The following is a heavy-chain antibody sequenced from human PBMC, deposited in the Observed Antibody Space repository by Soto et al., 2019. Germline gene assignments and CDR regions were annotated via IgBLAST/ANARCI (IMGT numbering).Heavy chain of an antibody. J-gene: IGHJ6*02. Sequence: GGSLRLSCAASGFTVSSNYMSWVRQAPGKGLEWVSVIYSGGSTYYADSVKGRFTISRDNSKNTLYLQMNSLRAEDTAVYYCAITRNFWSGHNRPYYYHGMDVWGQGTTVTVS. CDR2: IYSGGST. D-gene: IGHD3-3*01. V-gene: IGHV3-53*01. CDR3: AITRNFWSGHNRPYYYHGMDV. CDR1: GFTVSSNY.